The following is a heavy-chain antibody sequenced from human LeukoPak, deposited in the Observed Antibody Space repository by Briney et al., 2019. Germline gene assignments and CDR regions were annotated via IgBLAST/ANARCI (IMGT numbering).Heavy chain of an antibody. J-gene: IGHJ3*02. CDR2: IYTSGST. V-gene: IGHV4-4*07. Sequence: PSETLSLTCTVSGGSISSYYGSWIRQPAGKGLEWIGRIYTSGSTNYNPSLKSRVTMSVDTSKNQFSLKLSSVTAADTAVYYCARIMGSGSYTGAFDIWGQGTMVTVSS. CDR1: GGSISSYY. D-gene: IGHD1-26*01. CDR3: ARIMGSGSYTGAFDI.